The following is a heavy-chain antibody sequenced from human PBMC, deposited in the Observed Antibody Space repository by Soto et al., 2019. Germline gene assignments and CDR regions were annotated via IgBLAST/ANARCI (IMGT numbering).Heavy chain of an antibody. CDR3: ARDLAKGGGSAGFDY. CDR1: RYTFTVYY. J-gene: IGHJ4*02. D-gene: IGHD1-26*01. V-gene: IGHV1-2*02. CDR2: INPKSGGT. Sequence: GASVKASCKASRYTFTVYYMQWVRQAPGQGLEWMGWINPKSGGTMYPQKFQSRVTMTWDTSISTAYMALTRLRSDDTAVYYCARDLAKGGGSAGFDYWGQGTLVTVSS.